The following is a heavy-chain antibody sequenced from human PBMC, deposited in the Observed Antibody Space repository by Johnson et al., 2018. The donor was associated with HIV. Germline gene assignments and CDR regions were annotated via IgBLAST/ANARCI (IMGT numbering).Heavy chain of an antibody. CDR1: GFTFSSYA. CDR3: ARVTSSVTTAKYGAFDI. D-gene: IGHD4-17*01. V-gene: IGHV3-64*01. Sequence: VQLVESGGGLVQPGGSLRLSCAASGFTFSSYAMHWVRQAPGKGLEYVSAITSNGGSTYYAKSVKGRFTISRDNSKNTLYLQMNSLGPEDTAVFYCARVTSSVTTAKYGAFDIWGQGTMVTVSS. J-gene: IGHJ3*02. CDR2: ITSNGGST.